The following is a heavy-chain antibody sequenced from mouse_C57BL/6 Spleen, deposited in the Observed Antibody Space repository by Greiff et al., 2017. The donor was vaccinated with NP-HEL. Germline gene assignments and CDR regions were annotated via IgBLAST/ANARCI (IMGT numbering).Heavy chain of an antibody. J-gene: IGHJ3*01. Sequence: VQLQQSGPELVKPGASVKISCKASGYAFSSSWMNWVKQRPGKGLEWIGRIYPGDGDTNYNGKFKGKATLTAEKSSSTAYMQLSSLTSEDSAVYFCAREGYYGSSYHSFAYWGQGTLVTVSA. D-gene: IGHD1-1*01. CDR1: GYAFSSSW. CDR3: AREGYYGSSYHSFAY. CDR2: IYPGDGDT. V-gene: IGHV1-82*01.